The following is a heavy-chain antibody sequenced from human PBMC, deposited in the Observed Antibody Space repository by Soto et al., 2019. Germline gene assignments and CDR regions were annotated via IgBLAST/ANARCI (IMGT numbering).Heavy chain of an antibody. J-gene: IGHJ3*01. CDR1: GYTFTAYY. CDR2: INPKSGDI. D-gene: IGHD1-1*01. CDR3: TSVLIGVTTHAAFDV. V-gene: IGHV1-2*02. Sequence: QVHLVQSAAEVKKPGASVKVSCKASGYTFTAYYIHWVRQAPGQGLEWMGWINPKSGDIIYAQSFQGRDTMTTDTSIQAAYMELSSLRSEDAAVYYCTSVLIGVTTHAAFDVWGQGTMVTVSS.